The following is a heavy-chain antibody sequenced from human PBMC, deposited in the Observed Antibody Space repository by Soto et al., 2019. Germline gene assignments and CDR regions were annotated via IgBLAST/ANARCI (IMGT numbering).Heavy chain of an antibody. D-gene: IGHD3-10*01. CDR2: IYNSGST. CDR3: ARDRGSGSYYPYYYYAMDV. V-gene: IGHV4-59*01. J-gene: IGHJ6*02. Sequence: WTWIRQPPGEGLEWIGYIYNSGSTNYNPSLKSRVTISVDTSKNQFSLELRSVTAADTAVYFCARDRGSGSYYPYYYYAMDVWGQWTTVTVSS.